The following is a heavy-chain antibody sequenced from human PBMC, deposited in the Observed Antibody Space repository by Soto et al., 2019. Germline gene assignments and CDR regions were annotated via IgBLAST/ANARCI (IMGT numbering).Heavy chain of an antibody. CDR1: GGSIRSSTYY. D-gene: IGHD4-4*01. CDR3: TRDSNINWFYN. J-gene: IGHJ5*02. V-gene: IGHV4-39*02. Sequence: SETLSLTCTVSGGSIRSSTYYWGWIRQPPGKGLEWIGSISYSGTTYYNPSLKSRVTISVNTSKNQFSLNLSSVTAADTAVYFCTRDSNINWFYNWGLGTLVTVSS. CDR2: ISYSGTT.